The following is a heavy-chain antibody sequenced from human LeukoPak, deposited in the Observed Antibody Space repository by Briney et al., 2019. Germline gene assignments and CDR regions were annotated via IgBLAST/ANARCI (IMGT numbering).Heavy chain of an antibody. D-gene: IGHD6-13*01. CDR1: GFTFSDYY. V-gene: IGHV3-11*04. Sequence: KTGGSLRLSCAASGFTFSDYYMSSIRQAPGKGLEWDSYIRSSGSTIYYAESVKGRFTISRDNAKNSLYLQMNSLRAEDTAVYYCAREGGSWLDAFDIWGQGTMVTVSS. CDR3: AREGGSWLDAFDI. J-gene: IGHJ3*02. CDR2: IRSSGSTI.